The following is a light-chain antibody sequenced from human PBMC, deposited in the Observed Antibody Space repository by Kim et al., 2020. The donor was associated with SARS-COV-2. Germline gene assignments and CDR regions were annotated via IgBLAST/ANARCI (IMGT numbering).Light chain of an antibody. J-gene: IGKJ2*01. V-gene: IGKV1-13*02. Sequence: RSASVGDRVTITCRASQGFGSALAWYQQKPGKAPKLLIYDASSLESGVPSRFSGSGSGTDFTLTISSLQPEDFATYYCQQFNSYPVFGQGTKLEIK. CDR1: QGFGSA. CDR3: QQFNSYPV. CDR2: DAS.